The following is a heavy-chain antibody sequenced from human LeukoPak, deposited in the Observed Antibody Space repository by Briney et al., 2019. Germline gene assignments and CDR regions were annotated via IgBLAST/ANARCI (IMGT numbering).Heavy chain of an antibody. CDR2: INHSGST. CDR1: GGSFSGYY. D-gene: IGHD3-16*01. Sequence: SETLSLTCAVYGGSFSGYYWSWIRQPPGKGLEWIGEINHSGSTNYNPSLKSRVSMSLDTSKNHFSLRLTSVTAADTGVYFCARAEGAASHIWGQGTMVSVSS. V-gene: IGHV4-34*01. CDR3: ARAEGAASHI. J-gene: IGHJ3*02.